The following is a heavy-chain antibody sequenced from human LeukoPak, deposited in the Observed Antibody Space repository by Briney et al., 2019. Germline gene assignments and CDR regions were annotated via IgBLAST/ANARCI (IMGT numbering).Heavy chain of an antibody. V-gene: IGHV3-7*01. CDR3: ARGSQTYYDILTGYYEGGAFDI. Sequence: GGSLRLSCAASGFTFSSYWMSWVRQAPGKGLEWVANIKQDGSEKYYVDSVKGRFTISRDNAKNSLYLQMNSLRAEDTAVYYCARGSQTYYDILTGYYEGGAFDIWGQGTMVTVSS. J-gene: IGHJ3*02. CDR2: IKQDGSEK. CDR1: GFTFSSYW. D-gene: IGHD3-9*01.